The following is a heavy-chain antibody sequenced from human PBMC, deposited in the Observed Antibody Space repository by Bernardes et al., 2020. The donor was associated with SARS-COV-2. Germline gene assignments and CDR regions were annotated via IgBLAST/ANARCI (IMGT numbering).Heavy chain of an antibody. J-gene: IGHJ4*02. Sequence: SETLSLTCAVSGYSISSGYYWGWIRQHTGRTLEWIGSIYSSGQTYYNPSLKSRVTTSVDMSKNQLSLKWTSVTAADTAVYYCAMDNWTPDYWGQGSLVTVSS. D-gene: IGHD1-20*01. CDR2: IYSSGQT. CDR3: AMDNWTPDY. CDR1: GYSISSGYY. V-gene: IGHV4-38-2*01.